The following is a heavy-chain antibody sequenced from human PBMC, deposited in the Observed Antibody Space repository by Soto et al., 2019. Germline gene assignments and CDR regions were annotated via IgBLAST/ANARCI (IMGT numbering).Heavy chain of an antibody. CDR1: GFTFSSYW. CDR2: IKQDGSEK. CDR3: ARDRYGDPFDY. J-gene: IGHJ4*02. D-gene: IGHD4-17*01. V-gene: IGHV3-7*01. Sequence: EVQLVESGGGLVQPGGSLRLSCAASGFTFSSYWISWVRQAPGKGLEWVANIKQDGSEKYYVDSVKGRFTISRDNAKNSLYLQMNSLRAEDTAVYYCARDRYGDPFDYWGQGTLVTVSS.